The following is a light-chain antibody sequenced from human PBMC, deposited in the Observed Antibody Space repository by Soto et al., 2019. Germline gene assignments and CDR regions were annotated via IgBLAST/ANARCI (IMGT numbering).Light chain of an antibody. J-gene: IGKJ1*01. CDR3: QQSYSTLWT. Sequence: DIQMTQSPSSLSASVGDRVPIPCRARQSLTLDSKWQQQKPGTAPKLRISAASSLQSGVPSRFSGMGSGTDFTLSISSLQPEDFATYDCQQSYSTLWTVGQGTKLESK. CDR2: AAS. CDR1: QSLTLD. V-gene: IGKV1-39*01.